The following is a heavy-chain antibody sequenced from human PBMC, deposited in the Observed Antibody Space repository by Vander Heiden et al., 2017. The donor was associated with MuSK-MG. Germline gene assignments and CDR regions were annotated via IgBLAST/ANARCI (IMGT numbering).Heavy chain of an antibody. J-gene: IGHJ4*02. Sequence: QGQLVESGGGGVPPGGPLCLSFAASGVPFSTYGMDWVRKAPGKGMEWVAFIRNDGSVKFYADSLEGRFTISRDNSRDTLYLQMNSLRAEDTAVYYCAKDWGRTPYFDYWGQGTLVIVSS. CDR1: GVPFSTYG. V-gene: IGHV3-30*02. CDR3: AKDWGRTPYFDY. CDR2: IRNDGSVK. D-gene: IGHD3-16*01.